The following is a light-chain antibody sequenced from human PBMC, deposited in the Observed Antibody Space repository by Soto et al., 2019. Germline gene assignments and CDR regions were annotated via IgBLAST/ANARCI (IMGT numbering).Light chain of an antibody. CDR2: EVS. CDR3: SSFRSGTTL. J-gene: IGLJ1*01. CDR1: SSDIGGYNF. V-gene: IGLV2-14*01. Sequence: QSALTQPASVSGSPGQSITISCTGTSSDIGGYNFVSWYHQHPGKAPKLMIYEVSNRPSGVSDRFSGSKSGNTASLTISGLQAEDEADYSCSSFRSGTTLFGTGTKVTVL.